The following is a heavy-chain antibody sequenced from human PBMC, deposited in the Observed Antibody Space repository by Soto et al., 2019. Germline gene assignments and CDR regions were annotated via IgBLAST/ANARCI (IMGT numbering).Heavy chain of an antibody. V-gene: IGHV4-59*01. CDR3: ARAPTGVYFDY. J-gene: IGHJ4*02. D-gene: IGHD3-10*01. Sequence: SETLSLTCTVSGGSISSYYWSWIRQPPGKGLEXIXXXYXSXXXNXXXXLKSRVTISVDTSKNQFSLKLSSVTAADTAVYYCARAPTGVYFDYWGQGTLVTVSS. CDR1: GGSISSYY. CDR2: XYXSXXX.